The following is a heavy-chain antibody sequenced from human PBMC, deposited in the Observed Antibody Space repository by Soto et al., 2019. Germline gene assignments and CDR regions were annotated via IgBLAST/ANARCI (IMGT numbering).Heavy chain of an antibody. V-gene: IGHV1-3*05. J-gene: IGHJ6*02. CDR3: ATDPYGGVHGMDV. D-gene: IGHD3-10*01. Sequence: QVHLAQSGAEEKKPGASVKVSCRVSGDTSPKFAIHWVRQAPGQSLEWMGWINTGDGFTTNSQKFQGRVTITRDTSARTGYMELTRLTSEDTAIYYCATDPYGGVHGMDVWGQGTTVTVSS. CDR1: GDTSPKFA. CDR2: INTGDGFT.